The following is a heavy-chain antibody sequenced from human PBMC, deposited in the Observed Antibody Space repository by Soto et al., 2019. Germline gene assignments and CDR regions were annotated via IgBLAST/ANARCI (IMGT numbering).Heavy chain of an antibody. Sequence: QVQLVQSGAEVKKPGSSVKVSCKASGGTFSSYAISWVRQAPGQGLEWMGGIIPIFGTANYAQKFQGRVTITADESPSTAYMELSSLRSEDTAVYYCARDHWWELLGDYGMDVWGQGTTVTVSS. CDR1: GGTFSSYA. D-gene: IGHD1-26*01. CDR3: ARDHWWELLGDYGMDV. CDR2: IIPIFGTA. V-gene: IGHV1-69*12. J-gene: IGHJ6*02.